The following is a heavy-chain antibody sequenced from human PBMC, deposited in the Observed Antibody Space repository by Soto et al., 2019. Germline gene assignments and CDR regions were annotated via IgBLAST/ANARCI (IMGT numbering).Heavy chain of an antibody. CDR2: INWNGGST. CDR1: GFNFDDYC. D-gene: IGHD3-9*01. CDR3: ARVPHYDILTGPDY. J-gene: IGHJ4*02. V-gene: IGHV3-20*04. Sequence: PGGSLRLSCAASGFNFDDYCLTWVRQAPGKGLEWVSGINWNGGSTRYADSVKGRFTISRDNAKNSLYLQMNSLRAEDTALYYCARVPHYDILTGPDYWGQGTLVTVSS.